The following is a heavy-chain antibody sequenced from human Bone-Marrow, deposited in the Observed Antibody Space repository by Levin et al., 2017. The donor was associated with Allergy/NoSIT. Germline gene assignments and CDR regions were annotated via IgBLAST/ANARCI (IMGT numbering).Heavy chain of an antibody. J-gene: IGHJ5*02. Sequence: ASVKVSCKASGYTFTSYDINWVRQATGQGLEWMGWMNPNSGNTGYAQKFQGRVTMTRNTSISTAYMELSSLRSEDTAVYYCARRLASYGDYAKGNWFDPWGQGTLVTVSS. CDR3: ARRLASYGDYAKGNWFDP. V-gene: IGHV1-8*01. CDR1: GYTFTSYD. CDR2: MNPNSGNT. D-gene: IGHD4-17*01.